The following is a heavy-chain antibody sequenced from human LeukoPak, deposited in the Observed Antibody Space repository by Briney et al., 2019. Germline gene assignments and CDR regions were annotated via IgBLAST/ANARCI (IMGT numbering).Heavy chain of an antibody. V-gene: IGHV3-23*01. D-gene: IGHD5-12*01. Sequence: GGSLRLSCAASGFTFRSYAMSWVRQAPGKGLDWVSTITGSGGTTYYADSADSVKGRLTISRDNSKNTLYLQMNSLTAEDTAVYYSAKLRGYTAYDSDYFDYWGQGTLVTVSS. CDR3: AKLRGYTAYDSDYFDY. CDR1: GFTFRSYA. J-gene: IGHJ4*02. CDR2: ITGSGGTT.